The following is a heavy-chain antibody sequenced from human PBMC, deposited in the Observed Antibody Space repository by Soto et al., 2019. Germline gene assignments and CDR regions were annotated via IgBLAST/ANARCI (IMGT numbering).Heavy chain of an antibody. Sequence: PSETLSLTCTVSGGSISSYYWNWIRQPPGKGLEWIGYIYYSGSTYCNPSLKSRVTISVDTSKNQFSLNLSSVTAADTAVYYCASSNIAAAGFYYYGMDVWGRGTTVTVSS. V-gene: IGHV4-59*01. J-gene: IGHJ6*02. D-gene: IGHD6-13*01. CDR3: ASSNIAAAGFYYYGMDV. CDR2: IYYSGST. CDR1: GGSISSYY.